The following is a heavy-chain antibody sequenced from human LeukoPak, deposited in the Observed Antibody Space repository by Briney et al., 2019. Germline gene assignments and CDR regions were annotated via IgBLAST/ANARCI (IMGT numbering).Heavy chain of an antibody. CDR3: ARENYFSFDY. J-gene: IGHJ4*02. Sequence: PGGSLRLSCAASGFSFSFYWMTWVRQAPGKGLEWVANIKPDGGEKYYVDSVRGRCTISRDNTRNTLDLQMNSLRPEDTAVYYCARENYFSFDYWGQGALVTVSS. D-gene: IGHD3-16*01. CDR2: IKPDGGEK. CDR1: GFSFSFYW. V-gene: IGHV3-7*03.